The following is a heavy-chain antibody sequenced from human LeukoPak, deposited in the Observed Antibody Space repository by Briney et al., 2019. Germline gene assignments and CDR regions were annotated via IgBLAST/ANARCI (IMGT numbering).Heavy chain of an antibody. Sequence: SETLSLTCTVSGGSISSYYWSWIRQPPGKGLECIGYTYYSGSTNYNPSLKSRATISVDTSKNQFSLTLTSVTAADTAVYYCARVESDDYNQSWFDPWGQGTLVTVSS. V-gene: IGHV4-59*01. CDR1: GGSISSYY. CDR2: TYYSGST. J-gene: IGHJ5*02. D-gene: IGHD5-24*01. CDR3: ARVESDDYNQSWFDP.